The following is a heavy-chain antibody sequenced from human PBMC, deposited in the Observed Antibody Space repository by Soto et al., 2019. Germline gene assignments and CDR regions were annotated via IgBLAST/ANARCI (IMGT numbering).Heavy chain of an antibody. CDR1: GPSISSYY. CDR2: IYYSGTT. J-gene: IGHJ6*02. CDR3: ARQGPYGMDV. V-gene: IGHV4-59*08. Sequence: PETLSLTCTLSGPSISSYYSSWIRPPPGKGLEWIEHIYYSGTTTYTPSLKSRVTIPVDTSKNQFSLKLSPVTAADTAVYYCARQGPYGMDVWGQGTRVTVSS.